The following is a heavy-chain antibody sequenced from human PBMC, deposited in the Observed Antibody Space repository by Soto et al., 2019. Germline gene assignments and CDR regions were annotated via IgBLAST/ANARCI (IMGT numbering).Heavy chain of an antibody. D-gene: IGHD3-22*01. CDR1: GYTFTSYY. Sequence: ASVKVSCKASGYTFTSYYMHWVRQAPGQGLEWMGIINPSGGSTSYAQKFQGRVTMARDTSTSTVYMELSSLRSEEKAVYYCARDFSPSTYYYDSSGYSPGYWGQGTLVTVSS. J-gene: IGHJ4*02. CDR3: ARDFSPSTYYYDSSGYSPGY. CDR2: INPSGGST. V-gene: IGHV1-46*01.